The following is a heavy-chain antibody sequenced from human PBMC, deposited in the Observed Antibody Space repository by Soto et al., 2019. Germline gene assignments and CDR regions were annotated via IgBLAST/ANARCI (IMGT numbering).Heavy chain of an antibody. V-gene: IGHV4-61*05. J-gene: IGHJ4*02. Sequence: PSETLSLTCTVSGDSISSSSYYWSWIRQPPGKGLEWIGYIYYSGSTNYNPSLKSRVTISVDTSKNQFSLKLSSVTAADTAVYYCARVAVAGTRVDYWGQGTLVTVSS. CDR3: ARVAVAGTRVDY. D-gene: IGHD6-19*01. CDR2: IYYSGST. CDR1: GDSISSSSYY.